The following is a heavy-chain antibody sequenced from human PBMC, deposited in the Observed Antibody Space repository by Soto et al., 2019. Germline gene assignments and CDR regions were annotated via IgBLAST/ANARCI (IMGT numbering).Heavy chain of an antibody. CDR3: ARVKKYWDSSGNWFDP. CDR2: IYYSGST. J-gene: IGHJ5*02. V-gene: IGHV4-31*03. CDR1: GGSISSGGYY. Sequence: QVQLQESGPGLVKPSQTLSLTCTVSGGSISSGGYYWSWIRQHPGKGLEWIGYIYYSGSTYYNPYLKSRVTISVDTYKNQFSLKLSSVTAADTAVYYCARVKKYWDSSGNWFDPWGQGTLVTVSS. D-gene: IGHD3-22*01.